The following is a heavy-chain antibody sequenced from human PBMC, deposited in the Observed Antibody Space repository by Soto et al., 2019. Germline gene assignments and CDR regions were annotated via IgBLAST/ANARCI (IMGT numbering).Heavy chain of an antibody. D-gene: IGHD5-18*01. CDR3: ARGNVDTALDRRLGYCMDV. V-gene: IGHV1-2*02. J-gene: IGHJ6*02. Sequence: QVQLVQSGAEVKKPGASVKVSCKASGYTFTGYYMHWVRQAPGQGLEWMGWINPNSGGTNYAQKFQGRVTMTRDTSISTAYMELSRLRSDDRAVYYCARGNVDTALDRRLGYCMDVWGQGTTVTVSS. CDR2: INPNSGGT. CDR1: GYTFTGYY.